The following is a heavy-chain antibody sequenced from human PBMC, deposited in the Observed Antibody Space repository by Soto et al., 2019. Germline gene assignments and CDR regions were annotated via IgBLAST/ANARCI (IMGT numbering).Heavy chain of an antibody. D-gene: IGHD3-22*01. CDR3: ARGGSAYVWFHEF. CDR1: GGLFSSYA. V-gene: IGHV1-69*01. Sequence: QEQLVQSGAEVKKPGSSVNVSCKASGGLFSSYAISWVRQAPGQGLEWMGGIIPVFGTANYAQKFQGRVTITADESANTAYMELISPRSEDTAMDYSARGGSAYVWFHEFWGQGTLVTVSS. CDR2: IIPVFGTA. J-gene: IGHJ4*02.